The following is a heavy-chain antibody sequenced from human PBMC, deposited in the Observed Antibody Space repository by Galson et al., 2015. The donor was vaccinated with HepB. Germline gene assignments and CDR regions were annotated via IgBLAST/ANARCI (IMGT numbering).Heavy chain of an antibody. D-gene: IGHD3-10*01. CDR2: ISGSGGST. Sequence: SLRLSCAASGFTFSSYAMSWVRQAPGKGLEWVSAISGSGGSTYYADSVKGRFTISRDNSKNTLYLQMNSLRAEDTAVYYCAKRAGRNEAGNYYYYGMDVWGQGTTVTVSS. CDR3: AKRAGRNEAGNYYYYGMDV. J-gene: IGHJ6*02. CDR1: GFTFSSYA. V-gene: IGHV3-23*01.